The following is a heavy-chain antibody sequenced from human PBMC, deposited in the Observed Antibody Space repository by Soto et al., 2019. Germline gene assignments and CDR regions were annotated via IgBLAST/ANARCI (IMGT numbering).Heavy chain of an antibody. V-gene: IGHV3-7*01. CDR1: KFTFSNYW. CDR2: IKEDGSEK. CDR3: ARVYFKYDY. D-gene: IGHD3-10*01. J-gene: IGHJ4*02. Sequence: PGGSLRLSCVASKFTFSNYWMTWVRQAPGKGLEWVANIKEDGSEKYYVDSMKGRFTISRDNAKNSLYLQMNSLRAEDTAVYYCARVYFKYDYWGQGTLVTVSS.